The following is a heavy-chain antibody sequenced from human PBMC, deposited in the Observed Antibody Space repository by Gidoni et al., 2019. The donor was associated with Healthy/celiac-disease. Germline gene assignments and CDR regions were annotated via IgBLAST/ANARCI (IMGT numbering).Heavy chain of an antibody. J-gene: IGHJ6*02. CDR3: ARDQGDFNYYYYGMDV. CDR1: GFTFSSYE. CDR2: ISSSGSTI. D-gene: IGHD2-21*02. Sequence: EVQLVESGGGLVQPGGSLRLSCAASGFTFSSYEMNWVRQAPGKGLGWVSYISSSGSTIYYADSVKGRFTISRDNAKNSLYLQMNSLRAEDTAVYYCARDQGDFNYYYYGMDVWGQGTTVTVSS. V-gene: IGHV3-48*03.